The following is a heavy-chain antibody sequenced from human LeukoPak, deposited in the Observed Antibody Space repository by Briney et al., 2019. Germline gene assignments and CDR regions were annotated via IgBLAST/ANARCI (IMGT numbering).Heavy chain of an antibody. Sequence: VASVKVSCKAAGGTFRSDGISWVRQAPGQGLEWMGWINPNSGGTNYAQKFQGWVTMTRDTSISTAYMELSRLRSGDTAVYYCARSSSGWYGTNWCFDLWGRGTLVTVSS. CDR3: ARSSSGWYGTNWCFDL. CDR2: INPNSGGT. J-gene: IGHJ2*01. D-gene: IGHD6-19*01. CDR1: GGTFRSDG. V-gene: IGHV1-2*04.